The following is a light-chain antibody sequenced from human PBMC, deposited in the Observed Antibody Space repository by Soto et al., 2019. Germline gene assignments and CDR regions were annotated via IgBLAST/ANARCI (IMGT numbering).Light chain of an antibody. J-gene: IGKJ2*01. CDR3: QQYAEYST. CDR2: GAS. V-gene: IGKV1-5*01. Sequence: DIHLTQSPSSLSASVGDRVTMTCRASGRVGSSLAWYQQKAGEAPKLLFHGASTAAPDVPLRFSATGSGTEFTLVIDSLQAGDSGTFYCQQYAEYSTFGRGTRLEI. CDR1: GRVGSS.